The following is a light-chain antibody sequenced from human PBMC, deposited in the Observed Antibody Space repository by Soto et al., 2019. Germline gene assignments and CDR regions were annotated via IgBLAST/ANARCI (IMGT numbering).Light chain of an antibody. Sequence: DIQMTQSPSSLSASVGDRVTITCRASQSISTYLNWYQQKAGLAPKLLIYAASSLQSGVPSRFSGSGSGTDFTLTISSLQPEDFAIYYCQQYNNWPPWTFGQGTKVGIK. V-gene: IGKV1-39*01. CDR1: QSISTY. CDR2: AAS. CDR3: QQYNNWPPWT. J-gene: IGKJ1*01.